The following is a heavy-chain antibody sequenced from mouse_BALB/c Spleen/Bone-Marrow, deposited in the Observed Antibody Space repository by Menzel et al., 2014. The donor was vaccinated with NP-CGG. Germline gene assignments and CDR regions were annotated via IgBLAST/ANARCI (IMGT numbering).Heavy chain of an antibody. CDR3: ARSRGYDVGPFAF. CDR2: INPGSGSS. CDR1: GYAFTNYL. J-gene: IGHJ3*01. V-gene: IGHV1-54*01. Sequence: QVQLQQSGAKLVRPGTSVKVSCKASGYAFTNYLIEWVKRRPGQGLEWIGVINPGSGSSNYNENFKGKATLTADRSSSTAYMLLSSLTSDDSAVYFCARSRGYDVGPFAFWGQGTLVTVSA. D-gene: IGHD2-2*01.